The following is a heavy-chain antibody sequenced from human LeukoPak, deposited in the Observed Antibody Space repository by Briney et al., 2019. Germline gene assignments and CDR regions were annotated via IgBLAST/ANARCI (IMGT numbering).Heavy chain of an antibody. Sequence: QTLSLTCVISGDSVSNNAWNWVRQTPSGALECLGRTYYNSKWYNDYAESVKRRISISPDTSKNQFSLQLNAVTPEDTAVYYCARGWTRDGFNIWSQGTMVTVSS. J-gene: IGHJ3*02. V-gene: IGHV6-1*01. CDR1: GDSVSNNA. D-gene: IGHD3/OR15-3a*01. CDR3: ARGWTRDGFNI. CDR2: TYYNSKWYN.